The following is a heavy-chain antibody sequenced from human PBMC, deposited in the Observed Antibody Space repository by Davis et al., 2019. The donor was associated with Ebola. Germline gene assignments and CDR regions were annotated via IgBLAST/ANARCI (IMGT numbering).Heavy chain of an antibody. CDR1: GFTFSSYG. D-gene: IGHD6-13*01. CDR3: ARSPDTPTGYSSSWYLTLYDY. V-gene: IGHV3-33*01. CDR2: IWYDGSNK. Sequence: GESLKISCAASGFTFSSYGMHWVRQAPGKGLEWVAVIWYDGSNKYYADSVKGRFTISRDNSKNTLYLQMNSLRAEDTAVYYCARSPDTPTGYSSSWYLTLYDYWGQGTLVTVSS. J-gene: IGHJ4*02.